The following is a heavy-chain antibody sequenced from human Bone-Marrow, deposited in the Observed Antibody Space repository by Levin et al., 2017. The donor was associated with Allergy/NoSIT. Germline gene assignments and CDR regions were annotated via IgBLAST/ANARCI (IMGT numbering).Heavy chain of an antibody. CDR1: GFTFGDYA. D-gene: IGHD2-2*03. J-gene: IGHJ3*02. V-gene: IGHV3-49*04. Sequence: PGGSLRLSCTASGFTFGDYAMSWVRQAPGKGLEWVGFIRSKAYGGTTEYAASVKGRFTISRDDSKSIAYLQMNSLKTEDTAVYYCTRDPPPVDIVVVPAAKGAFDIWGQGTMVTVSS. CDR2: IRSKAYGGTT. CDR3: TRDPPPVDIVVVPAAKGAFDI.